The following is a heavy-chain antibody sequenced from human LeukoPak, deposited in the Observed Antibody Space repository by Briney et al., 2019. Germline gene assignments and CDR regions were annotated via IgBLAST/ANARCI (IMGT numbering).Heavy chain of an antibody. V-gene: IGHV3-23*01. J-gene: IGHJ4*02. CDR1: GFTFINYA. D-gene: IGHD3-22*01. CDR2: VSGPGTTT. CDR3: ATRRSGNYFATFDY. Sequence: GGSLRRSCEASGFTFINYAMNWVRQAPEKGLEWVSTVSGPGTTTYYADSVKGRFTVSRDYSKNTVFLQMDTLRAEDTAVYYCATRRSGNYFATFDYWGQGILVTVSS.